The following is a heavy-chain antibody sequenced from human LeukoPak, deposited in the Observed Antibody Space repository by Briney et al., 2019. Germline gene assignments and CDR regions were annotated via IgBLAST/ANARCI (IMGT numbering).Heavy chain of an antibody. CDR1: GFTFSSYG. Sequence: PGGTLRLSCAASGFTFSSYGMSWVRQAPGKGLEWVSAISGSGGSTYYADSVRGRFIVSRDNSKNTLYLQMSSLRAEDTAVYYCARSKEDCCGSFDPWGQGTLVTVSS. D-gene: IGHD2-15*01. J-gene: IGHJ5*02. CDR2: ISGSGGST. V-gene: IGHV3-23*01. CDR3: ARSKEDCCGSFDP.